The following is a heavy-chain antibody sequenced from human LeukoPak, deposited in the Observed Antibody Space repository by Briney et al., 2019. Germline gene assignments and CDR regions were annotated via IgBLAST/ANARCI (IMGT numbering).Heavy chain of an antibody. D-gene: IGHD6-13*01. J-gene: IGHJ4*02. CDR3: ARAPGIAAAGTHFDY. V-gene: IGHV4-59*01. CDR2: ISYTGST. CDR1: GGSLSSYY. Sequence: SETLSLTCTVSGGSLSSYYWSWIRQPPGKGLEWIGYISYTGSTKYNPSLKSRVTISVDTSKNQFSPKLSSVTAADTAVYYCARAPGIAAAGTHFDYWGQGTLVTVSS.